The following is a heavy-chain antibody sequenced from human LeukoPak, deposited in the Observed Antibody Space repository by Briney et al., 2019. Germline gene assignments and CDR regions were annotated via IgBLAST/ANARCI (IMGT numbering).Heavy chain of an antibody. V-gene: IGHV4-39*01. D-gene: IGHD1-7*01. J-gene: IGHJ6*03. CDR2: INDSGRT. Sequence: SETLSLTCTVSGGSISSSSYYWGWIRQPPGKGLEWIGEINDSGRTNYNPSLMSRVTVSVDTSKKQFSLRLTSVTATDTAVYYCARRWNYGRNYYIDVWGKGATVSVSS. CDR3: ARRWNYGRNYYIDV. CDR1: GGSISSSSYY.